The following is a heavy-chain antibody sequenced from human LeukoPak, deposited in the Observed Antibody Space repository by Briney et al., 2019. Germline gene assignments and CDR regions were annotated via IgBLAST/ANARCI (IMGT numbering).Heavy chain of an antibody. V-gene: IGHV3-21*01. J-gene: IGHJ4*02. Sequence: GGSLRLSCAASGFTFSSYSMNWVRQAPGKGLEWVSSISSSSSYIYYADSVKGRFTISRDNAKNSLYLQMNSLRAEDTAVYYCAREYSSGWYTLHYFDYWGQGTLVTVS. CDR3: AREYSSGWYTLHYFDY. CDR2: ISSSSSYI. D-gene: IGHD6-19*01. CDR1: GFTFSSYS.